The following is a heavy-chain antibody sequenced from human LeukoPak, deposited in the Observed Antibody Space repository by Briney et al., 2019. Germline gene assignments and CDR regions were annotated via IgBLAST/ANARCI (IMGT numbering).Heavy chain of an antibody. Sequence: ASVKVSCKASGYNFTTYDFTWVRQAPGQGLEWMGWISGSNGNRNYAQKLQGRVTMTTDTSTSTAYMELRSLRSDDTAVYYCARSSGWYAPAIDYWGQGTLVTVSS. D-gene: IGHD6-19*01. CDR3: ARSSGWYAPAIDY. V-gene: IGHV1-18*01. CDR1: GYNFTTYD. CDR2: ISGSNGNR. J-gene: IGHJ4*02.